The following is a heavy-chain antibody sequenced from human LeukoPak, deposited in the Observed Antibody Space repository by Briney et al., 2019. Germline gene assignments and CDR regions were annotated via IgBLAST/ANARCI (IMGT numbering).Heavy chain of an antibody. Sequence: ASVKVSCKTSGYTFTGYYIHWMRQVAGQGLEWMGCINPNSGNTHYRQEIQGRVTMTRDTSITTAYMDLSGLTSGDTAVYFCARGGEVVPIVEDAFDSWGQGTLVIVSS. V-gene: IGHV1-2*02. D-gene: IGHD2-2*01. CDR1: GYTFTGYY. CDR3: ARGGEVVPIVEDAFDS. CDR2: INPNSGNT. J-gene: IGHJ3*01.